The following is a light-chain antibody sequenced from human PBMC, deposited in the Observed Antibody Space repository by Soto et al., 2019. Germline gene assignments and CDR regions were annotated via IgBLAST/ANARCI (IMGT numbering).Light chain of an antibody. V-gene: IGLV2-8*01. J-gene: IGLJ3*02. CDR2: EVS. CDR1: SSDVGAYNY. Sequence: QSALTQPPSASGSPGQSVTISCTGTSSDVGAYNYVSWYQQYPGTAPKLMIYEVSKRPSGVPDRFSGSKSGKTASLTVSGLHPEDEDDYYCTSDGGRNIWVFGGGTKLTVL. CDR3: TSDGGRNIWV.